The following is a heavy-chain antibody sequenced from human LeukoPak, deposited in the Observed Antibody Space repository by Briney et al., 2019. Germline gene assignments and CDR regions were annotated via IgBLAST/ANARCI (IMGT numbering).Heavy chain of an antibody. CDR3: ARVIGSYGDSAY. Sequence: GGSLRLSCAASGFTVSSYSINLGRRAPGKGLEAFSYISRTSSAIYYEDSVKGRFTISRDNDKTSPYFQMNRMRAEETAVYYCARVIGSYGDSAYWGQGTLVTVSS. D-gene: IGHD3-16*01. V-gene: IGHV3-48*04. J-gene: IGHJ4*02. CDR1: GFTVSSYS. CDR2: ISRTSSAI.